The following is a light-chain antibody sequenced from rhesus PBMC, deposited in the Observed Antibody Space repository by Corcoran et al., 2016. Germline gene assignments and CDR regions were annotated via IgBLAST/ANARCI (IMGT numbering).Light chain of an antibody. V-gene: IGKV1-22*01. CDR3: QQYSSSPYS. CDR2: KAS. Sequence: DIQMTQSPSSLSASVGDTVTITCRASQSISSWLAWYQQKPGIAPKLLIYKASSLQSGVPSRFSGSGSGTDFTLTISSLQSEDFATYYCQQYSSSPYSFGQGTKVEIK. J-gene: IGKJ2*01. CDR1: QSISSW.